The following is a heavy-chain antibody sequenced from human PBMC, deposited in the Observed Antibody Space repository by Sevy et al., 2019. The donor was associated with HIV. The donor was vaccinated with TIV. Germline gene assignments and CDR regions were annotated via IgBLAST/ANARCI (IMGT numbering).Heavy chain of an antibody. D-gene: IGHD3-10*01. CDR2: IYPGDSDI. V-gene: IGHV5-51*01. Sequence: GESLKISCKGSGYTFTSYWIGWVRQMPGKGLEWMGIIYPGDSDIRYSRSFQGQVPISADKSINTAFLQWSSLKASDTSIYYCTRCRGDGYNAFDYWGQGTLVTVSS. CDR3: TRCRGDGYNAFDY. CDR1: GYTFTSYW. J-gene: IGHJ4*02.